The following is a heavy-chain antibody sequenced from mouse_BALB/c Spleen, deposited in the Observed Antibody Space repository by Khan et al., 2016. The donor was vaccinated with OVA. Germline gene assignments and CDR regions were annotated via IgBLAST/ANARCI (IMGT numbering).Heavy chain of an antibody. CDR3: ARMYGGDFDY. J-gene: IGHJ2*01. CDR2: ISYSGNN. V-gene: IGHV3-2*02. D-gene: IGHD2-10*02. CDR1: GYSITSDYA. Sequence: EVQLQESGPGLVKPSQSLSLTCTVTGYSITSDYAWNWIRQFPGNKLEWMGYISYSGNNKYNPSLKSRISVTRDTSKNQFFLHLNSVTTEDTAIYYCARMYGGDFDYWGQGTPLTVSS.